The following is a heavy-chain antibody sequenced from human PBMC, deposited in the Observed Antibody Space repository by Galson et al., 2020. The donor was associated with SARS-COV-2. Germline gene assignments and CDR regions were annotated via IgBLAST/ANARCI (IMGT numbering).Heavy chain of an antibody. D-gene: IGHD3-10*01. CDR3: ARAHSGSYNSDFDY. CDR2: IYSEGSST. Sequence: GGSLRLSCAASGFTFSSYWMHWVRQAPGKGLVWVSRIYSEGSSTSYADSVKGRFTISGDNAKNTLYLQMNSLRAEDTAVYYCARAHSGSYNSDFDYWGQGTLVTVSS. CDR1: GFTFSSYW. V-gene: IGHV3-74*01. J-gene: IGHJ4*02.